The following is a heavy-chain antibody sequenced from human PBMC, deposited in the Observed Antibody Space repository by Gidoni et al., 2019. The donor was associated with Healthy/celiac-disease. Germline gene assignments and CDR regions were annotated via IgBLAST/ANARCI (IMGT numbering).Heavy chain of an antibody. J-gene: IGHJ4*02. CDR1: GFTFSSYS. D-gene: IGHD6-6*01. CDR2: ISSSSSYI. V-gene: IGHV3-21*01. CDR3: AREKGIAARREDY. Sequence: EVQPVESGGGLVKPGGSLRLSCAASGFTFSSYSMNWVRQAPGTGLEWVSSISSSSSYIYYADSVKGRFTISRDNAKNSLYLQMNSLRAEDTAVYYCAREKGIAARREDYWGQGTLVTVSS.